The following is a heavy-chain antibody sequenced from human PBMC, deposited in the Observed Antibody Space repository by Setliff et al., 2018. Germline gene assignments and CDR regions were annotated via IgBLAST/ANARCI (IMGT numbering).Heavy chain of an antibody. D-gene: IGHD3-9*01. Sequence: ASVKVSCKASGGTFSSYAISWVRQAPGQGLEWMGGIIPILGIANYAQEFQGRVTITADESTSTAYMELSSLRSEDTAVYYCARDPTTYYDILTGSSSRRYGMDVWGQGTTVTVSS. CDR1: GGTFSSYA. CDR2: IIPILGIA. V-gene: IGHV1-69*10. J-gene: IGHJ6*02. CDR3: ARDPTTYYDILTGSSSRRYGMDV.